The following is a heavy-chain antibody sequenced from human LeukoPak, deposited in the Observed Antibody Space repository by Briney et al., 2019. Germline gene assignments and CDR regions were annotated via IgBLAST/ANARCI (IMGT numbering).Heavy chain of an antibody. CDR2: IYYSGST. CDR1: GGSISSYY. Sequence: PSETLSLTCTVSGGSISSYYWSWIRQPPGKGLEWIGYIYYSGSTYYNPSLKSRVTISVDTSKNQFSLKLSSVTAADTAVYYCARDETPSYGMDVWGQGTTVTVSS. J-gene: IGHJ6*02. CDR3: ARDETPSYGMDV. V-gene: IGHV4-30-4*01.